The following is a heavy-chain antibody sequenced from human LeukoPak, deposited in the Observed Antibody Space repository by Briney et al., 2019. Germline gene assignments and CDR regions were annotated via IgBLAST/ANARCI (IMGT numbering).Heavy chain of an antibody. CDR3: AKEQMMYSSSPFDY. J-gene: IGHJ4*02. Sequence: PGGSLRLSCAASGFTFNTYAMSWVRQAPGKGLEWVSAISTGGVNTYCTDSVKGRFTISRDNSKNTLYLQMNSLRAEDTAVYFCAKEQMMYSSSPFDYWGQGTLVTVSA. CDR2: ISTGGVNT. D-gene: IGHD6-19*01. V-gene: IGHV3-23*01. CDR1: GFTFNTYA.